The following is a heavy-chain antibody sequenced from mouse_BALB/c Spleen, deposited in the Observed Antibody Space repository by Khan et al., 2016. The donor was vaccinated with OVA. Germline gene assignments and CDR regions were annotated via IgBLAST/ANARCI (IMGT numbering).Heavy chain of an antibody. CDR2: INPSNGNN. J-gene: IGHJ3*01. CDR1: GYTFTSYT. V-gene: IGHV1-4*01. D-gene: IGHD2-14*01. CDR3: VIDRAYHSNDGWLTY. Sequence: QVQLKQSGAGLARPGDSVKMSCKVSGYTFTSYTIHWIKLRPGKGLEGIGFINPSNGNNNYNQKFKEKATLTADKYSNTVYMKLSSLTFYYSAFNNCVIDRAYHSNDGWLTYWGQGTLLTVSA.